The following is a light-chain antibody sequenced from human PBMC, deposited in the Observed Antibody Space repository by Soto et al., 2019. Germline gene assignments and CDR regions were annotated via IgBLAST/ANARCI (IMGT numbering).Light chain of an antibody. J-gene: IGKJ4*01. Sequence: EIVLTQSPGTLSLSPWERATLSCRASESVTSSYLGWYQQKPGQAPRLLIYGASSRATGIPDRFSGSGSGTDFTLTISRLEPEDFVVYYCQQYGDSPITFGGGTKVDIK. CDR3: QQYGDSPIT. V-gene: IGKV3-20*01. CDR2: GAS. CDR1: ESVTSSY.